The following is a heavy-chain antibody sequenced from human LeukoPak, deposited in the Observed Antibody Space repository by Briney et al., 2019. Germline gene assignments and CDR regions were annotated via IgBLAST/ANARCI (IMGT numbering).Heavy chain of an antibody. CDR3: ARDQVEYSSYAFDI. CDR1: GGSISSYY. D-gene: IGHD5-12*01. CDR2: IYYSGST. J-gene: IGHJ3*02. V-gene: IGHV4-59*01. Sequence: SETLSLTCTVSGGSISSYYWSWIRQPPGKGLEWIGYIYYSGSTNHNPSLKSRVTISIDTSKNQFSLKLSSVTAADTAVYYCARDQVEYSSYAFDIWGQGTMDTVSS.